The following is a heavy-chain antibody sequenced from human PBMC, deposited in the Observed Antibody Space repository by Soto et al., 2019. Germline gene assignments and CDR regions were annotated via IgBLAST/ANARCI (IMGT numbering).Heavy chain of an antibody. CDR2: IKPSSGST. V-gene: IGHV1-46*01. Sequence: QVQLVQSGTEVKKPGASVKVSCKASGYVFTTYFMHWVRQAPGQGLEWMGIIKPSSGSTTYAQHLQGRVTLTRDTSTSTLFMELSSLISEDAAVYYCARGGYSFGLQFFDYWGQGTLVTVSS. J-gene: IGHJ4*02. CDR1: GYVFTTYF. D-gene: IGHD5-18*01. CDR3: ARGGYSFGLQFFDY.